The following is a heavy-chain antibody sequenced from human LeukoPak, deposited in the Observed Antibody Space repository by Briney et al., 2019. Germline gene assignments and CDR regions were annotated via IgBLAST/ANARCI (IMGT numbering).Heavy chain of an antibody. D-gene: IGHD3-3*01. J-gene: IGHJ5*02. CDR2: IKQDGSEK. V-gene: IGHV3-7*01. Sequence: GGSLRLSCAASGFTFSSYWMSWVRQAPGKGLEWVANIKQDGSEKYYVDSVKGRFTISRDNAKNSLYLQVNSLRAEDTAVYYCARDDFWSGYYGRIAKQYNWFDPWGQGTLVTVSS. CDR1: GFTFSSYW. CDR3: ARDDFWSGYYGRIAKQYNWFDP.